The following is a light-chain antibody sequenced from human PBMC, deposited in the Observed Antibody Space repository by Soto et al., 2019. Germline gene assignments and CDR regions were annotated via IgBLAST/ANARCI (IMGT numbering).Light chain of an antibody. CDR1: QSISRT. CDR2: GAS. J-gene: IGKJ5*01. CDR3: QQYNNWPPIT. Sequence: EIVLTQSPHTLSVSTGERATLSCRASQSISRTLAWYQQKPGQAPRLLIYGASSRATGIPDRFSGSGSGTDFTLTISSLQSEDFAVYYCQQYNNWPPITFGQGTRLEI. V-gene: IGKV3D-15*01.